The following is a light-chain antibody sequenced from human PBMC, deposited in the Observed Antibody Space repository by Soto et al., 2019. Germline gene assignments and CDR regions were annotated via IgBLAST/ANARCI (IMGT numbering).Light chain of an antibody. CDR2: AAS. J-gene: IGKJ1*01. V-gene: IGKV1-39*01. CDR3: HQTDSIPET. Sequence: DIPMTQSPSSLSASVGDTVTITCRASQSISLFLNWYQQKPGKAPNLLIYAASSLQSGVPSRFTGNGSGTDFTLTISSLQPEDFATYYCHQTDSIPETFGQGTKVEIK. CDR1: QSISLF.